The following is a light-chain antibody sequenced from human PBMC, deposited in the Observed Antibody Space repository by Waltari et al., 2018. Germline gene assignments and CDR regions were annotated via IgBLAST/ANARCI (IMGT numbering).Light chain of an antibody. J-gene: IGLJ3*02. CDR3: CSYAGRATWA. CDR2: GVN. V-gene: IGLV2-11*01. Sequence: QSALTQPRSVSGSPGHSVTISCTGTSSDVGGYDYVSWYQQHPGKAPKLVIYGVNKRPSGVPDRFSGAKSGNTASLTISGLQADDEADYNCCSYAGRATWAFGGGTKLTVL. CDR1: SSDVGGYDY.